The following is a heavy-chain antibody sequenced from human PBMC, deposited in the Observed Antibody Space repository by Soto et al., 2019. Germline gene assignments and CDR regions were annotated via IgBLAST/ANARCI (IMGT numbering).Heavy chain of an antibody. CDR3: ARNLGRGYSREPAGV. Sequence: EVQLVESGGGLIQPGGSLRLSCAASGFTVSSNYMSWVRQAPGKGLEWVSVIYSGGSTYYADSVKGRFTISRDNSKNTLYIQMNSLRAEDTAVYYCARNLGRGYSREPAGVWGQGTTVTVSS. V-gene: IGHV3-53*01. J-gene: IGHJ6*02. D-gene: IGHD5-18*01. CDR2: IYSGGST. CDR1: GFTVSSNY.